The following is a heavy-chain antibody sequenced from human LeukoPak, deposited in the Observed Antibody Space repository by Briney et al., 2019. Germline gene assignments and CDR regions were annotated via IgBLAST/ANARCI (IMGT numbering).Heavy chain of an antibody. CDR1: GFTVSSNY. Sequence: GGSLRLSCTASGFTVSSNYMSWVRQAPGKGLEWVSVIYSGGNTYYADSVKGRFTISRDNSKNTLYLQVNSLRAEDTAMYYCAKGTKPVMTIPDYWGQGILVTVSS. V-gene: IGHV3-53*01. J-gene: IGHJ4*02. CDR2: IYSGGNT. CDR3: AKGTKPVMTIPDY. D-gene: IGHD1/OR15-1a*01.